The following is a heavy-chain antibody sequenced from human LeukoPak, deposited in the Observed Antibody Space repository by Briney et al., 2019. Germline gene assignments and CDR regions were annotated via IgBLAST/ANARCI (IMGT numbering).Heavy chain of an antibody. Sequence: GGPLRLSCAGSEFTFSDYWMYWVRQVPGKGLVYVSRINNDGGGTTYADSVKGRFIISRDNARNTVYLQMNRLRAEDTAVYYCARGGPDHAFDIWGQGTMVTVSS. CDR3: ARGGPDHAFDI. D-gene: IGHD1-14*01. CDR2: INNDGGGT. J-gene: IGHJ3*02. V-gene: IGHV3-74*03. CDR1: EFTFSDYW.